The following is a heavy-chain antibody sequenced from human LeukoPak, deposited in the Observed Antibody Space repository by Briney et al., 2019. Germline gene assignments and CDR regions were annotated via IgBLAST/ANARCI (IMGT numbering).Heavy chain of an antibody. V-gene: IGHV4-4*09. CDR3: ARHDAGIAARPFDN. CDR1: GGSISTYY. D-gene: IGHD6-6*01. Sequence: SETLSLTCTVSGGSISTYYWSWIRRPAGKGLEWIAYIHASGPTNYNPSLKSRVTISLDTSKHQFSLKLSSVTAADTAVYYCARHDAGIAARPFDNWGQGTLVTVSS. CDR2: IHASGPT. J-gene: IGHJ4*02.